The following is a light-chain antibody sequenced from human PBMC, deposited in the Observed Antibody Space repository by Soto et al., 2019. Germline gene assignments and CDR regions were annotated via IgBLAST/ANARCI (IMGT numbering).Light chain of an antibody. CDR2: GAT. V-gene: IGKV3-20*01. CDR3: QWYGASPPWT. CDR1: QIVDSRY. J-gene: IGKJ1*01. Sequence: EIVLTQSPGILSLSPGERATLSCRASQIVDSRYLAWYQQKLGQAPRLLIYGATSRATGIPDRFSGSGSGTDFTITISRLEPEDFAVFYCQWYGASPPWTFGQGTKVEIK.